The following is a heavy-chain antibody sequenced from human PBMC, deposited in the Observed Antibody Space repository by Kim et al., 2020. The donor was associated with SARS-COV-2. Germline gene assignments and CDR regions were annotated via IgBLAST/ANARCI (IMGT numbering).Heavy chain of an antibody. J-gene: IGHJ6*02. CDR3: ATVPNTSGYYRGKGLDV. Sequence: SVKVSCKASGITFSSTAVQWMRQARGQRLEWIGWIVVGSGDTNYAQKFQERGTITRDMSTSTVYMELSSLRSEDTAVYYCATVPNTSGYYRGKGLDVWGQGTTVTVSS. CDR2: IVVGSGDT. V-gene: IGHV1-58*01. D-gene: IGHD5-18*01. CDR1: GITFSSTA.